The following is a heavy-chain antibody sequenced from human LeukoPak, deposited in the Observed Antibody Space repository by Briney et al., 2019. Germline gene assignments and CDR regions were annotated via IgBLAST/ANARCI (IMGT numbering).Heavy chain of an antibody. CDR1: GLTFSSYG. J-gene: IGHJ4*02. CDR3: ATAYFDSSGYSDY. V-gene: IGHV3-30*02. Sequence: GGSLRLPRAASGLTFSSYGIHWVRQAPGKGLEWVAFIQFDGSNKYYADSVKGRFTISRDNSKNTLYLQMNSLRVEDTAVYYCATAYFDSSGYSDYWGQGALVTVSS. CDR2: IQFDGSNK. D-gene: IGHD3-22*01.